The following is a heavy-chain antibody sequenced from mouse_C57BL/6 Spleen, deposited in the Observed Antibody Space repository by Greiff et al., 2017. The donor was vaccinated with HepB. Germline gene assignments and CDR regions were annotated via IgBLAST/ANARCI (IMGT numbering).Heavy chain of an antibody. Sequence: QVQLQQPGAELVKPGASVKMSCKASGYTFTSYWITWVKQRPGQGLEWIGDIYPGSGSTNYNEKFKSKATLTVDTSSSTAYMQLSILTSEDSAVYYCARGGYGSSYKGFAYWGQGTLVTVSA. CDR2: IYPGSGST. CDR3: ARGGYGSSYKGFAY. V-gene: IGHV1-55*01. D-gene: IGHD1-1*01. CDR1: GYTFTSYW. J-gene: IGHJ3*01.